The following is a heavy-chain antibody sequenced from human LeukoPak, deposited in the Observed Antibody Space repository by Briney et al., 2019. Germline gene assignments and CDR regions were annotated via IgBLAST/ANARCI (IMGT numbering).Heavy chain of an antibody. CDR1: GGSISSGGYY. V-gene: IGHV4-31*03. D-gene: IGHD3-22*01. CDR3: ARDYYDSSGSIYNWFDP. CDR2: IYYSGST. Sequence: PSQTLSLTCTVSGGSISSGGYYWSWIRQRPGMGLERLGYIYYSGSTYYNPSLKSRVNISLDTSKNQLSLKLSSVTAADTAVYYCARDYYDSSGSIYNWFDPWGQGTLVTVSS. J-gene: IGHJ5*02.